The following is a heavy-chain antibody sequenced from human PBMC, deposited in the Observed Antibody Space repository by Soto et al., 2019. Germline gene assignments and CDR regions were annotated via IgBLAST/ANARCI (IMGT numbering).Heavy chain of an antibody. CDR3: SLANFGYYFDY. Sequence: SETLSLTCTVSGGYISRGDYYWGWIRQSPGKGLEWIGSIYYSGSTYYNPSLKSRVTISVDTSKNQFSLKLSSVTAADTAVYYCSLANFGYYFDYWGQGTLVTVSS. CDR1: GGYISRGDYY. J-gene: IGHJ4*02. V-gene: IGHV4-39*07. CDR2: IYYSGST. D-gene: IGHD3-10*01.